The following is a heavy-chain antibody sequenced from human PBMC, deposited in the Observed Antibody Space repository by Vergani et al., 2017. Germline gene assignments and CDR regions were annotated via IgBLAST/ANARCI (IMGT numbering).Heavy chain of an antibody. CDR1: GGSISSYY. D-gene: IGHD3-22*01. Sequence: QVQLQESGPGLVKPSETLSLTCTVSGGSISSYYWSWIWQPPGKGLEWMGYIYYSGSTNYNPSLKSRVTISVDTSKNQFSLKLSSVTAADTAVYYCAREAGSYYYDSSGYYTDDAFDIWGQGTMVTVSS. CDR2: IYYSGST. J-gene: IGHJ3*02. V-gene: IGHV4-59*01. CDR3: AREAGSYYYDSSGYYTDDAFDI.